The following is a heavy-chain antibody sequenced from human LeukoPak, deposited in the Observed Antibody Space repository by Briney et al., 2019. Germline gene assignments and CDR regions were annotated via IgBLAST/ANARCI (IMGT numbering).Heavy chain of an antibody. V-gene: IGHV4-39*07. Sequence: SETLSLTCTVSGGSISSSSYYWGWIRQPPGKGLEWIGSIYYSGSTYYNPSLKSRVTISVDTSKNQFSLKLSSVTAADTAVYYCARDQGSSGWGGRFDYWGQGTLVTVSS. CDR3: ARDQGSSGWGGRFDY. CDR1: GGSISSSSYY. J-gene: IGHJ4*02. D-gene: IGHD6-19*01. CDR2: IYYSGST.